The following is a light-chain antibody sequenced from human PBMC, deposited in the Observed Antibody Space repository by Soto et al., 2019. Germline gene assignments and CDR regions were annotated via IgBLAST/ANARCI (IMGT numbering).Light chain of an antibody. Sequence: DLQVTESPSSLSAAVLDIFTVSFRASQSIVNYLNWYQQKPGKAPKLLIFAASSLQGGVPSRFSGRGSGTDFTLTISNLQPEDFASYYCQQTYSTPLTFGGGTKVDIK. V-gene: IGKV1-39*01. J-gene: IGKJ4*01. CDR1: QSIVNY. CDR3: QQTYSTPLT. CDR2: AAS.